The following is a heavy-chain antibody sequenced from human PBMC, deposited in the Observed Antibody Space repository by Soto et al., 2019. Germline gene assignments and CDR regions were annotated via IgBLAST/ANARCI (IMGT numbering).Heavy chain of an antibody. CDR1: GFTFDDNG. CDR2: INWNGGST. V-gene: IGHV3-20*04. CDR3: ARGRGYSYGWYFDY. J-gene: IGHJ4*02. Sequence: EVQLAESGGGVVRPGGSLRLSCAASGFTFDDNGMSWVRQAPGKGLEWVSGINWNGGSTGYADSVKGRFIISRDNAKNSLYLQMNSLRAEDTALYYCARGRGYSYGWYFDYWGQGTLVTVSS. D-gene: IGHD5-18*01.